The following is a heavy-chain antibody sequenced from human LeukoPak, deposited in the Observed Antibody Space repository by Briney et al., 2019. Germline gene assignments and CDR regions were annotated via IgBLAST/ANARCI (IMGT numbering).Heavy chain of an antibody. J-gene: IGHJ4*02. V-gene: IGHV4-59*08. CDR2: IYYSGST. CDR3: ARLRISGGLYYFDY. CDR1: GGSISSYY. Sequence: SETLSLTCTVSGGSISSYYWNWIRQPPGRGLDWIGYIYYSGSTNYNPSLKSRVTISVDTSKNQFSLKLSSVTAADTAVYYCARLRISGGLYYFDYWGQGTLVTFSS. D-gene: IGHD6-19*01.